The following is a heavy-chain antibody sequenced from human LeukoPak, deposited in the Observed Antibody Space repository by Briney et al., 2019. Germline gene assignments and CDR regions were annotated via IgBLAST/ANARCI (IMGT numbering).Heavy chain of an antibody. J-gene: IGHJ6*02. V-gene: IGHV3-7*01. D-gene: IGHD3-22*01. Sequence: GSLRLSCAASGFTFSSYWMSWVRQAPGKGLGWLANIKQDGSEKYYVDSVKGRFTISRDNAKNSLYLQMNSLRAEDTAVYYCARVSSMIVVVITIVHYGMDVWGQGTTVTVSS. CDR2: IKQDGSEK. CDR3: ARVSSMIVVVITIVHYGMDV. CDR1: GFTFSSYW.